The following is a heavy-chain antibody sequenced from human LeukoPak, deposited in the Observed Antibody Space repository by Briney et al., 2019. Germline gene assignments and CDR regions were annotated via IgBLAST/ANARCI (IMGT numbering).Heavy chain of an antibody. J-gene: IGHJ4*02. Sequence: SETLSLTCAVYGGSFSGYYWSWIRQPPGKGLEWIGEINHSGSTNYNPSLKSRVTISVDTSKNQFSLKLSSVTAADTAVYYCARVGGTAPRYFDYWGQGTLVTVSS. CDR3: ARVGGTAPRYFDY. D-gene: IGHD2-21*02. CDR1: GGSFSGYY. CDR2: INHSGST. V-gene: IGHV4-34*01.